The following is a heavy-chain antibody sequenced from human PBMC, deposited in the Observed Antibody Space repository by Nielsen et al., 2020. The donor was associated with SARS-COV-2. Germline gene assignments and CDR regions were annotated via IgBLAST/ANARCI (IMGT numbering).Heavy chain of an antibody. CDR1: GGTFSSYA. V-gene: IGHV1-69*04. Sequence: SVKVSCKASGGTFSSYAISWVRQAPGQGLEWMGRIIPILGIANYAQKFQGRVTITADKSTSTAYMELSSLRSEDTAVYYCARGKVWLSLDYWGQGTLVTVSS. J-gene: IGHJ4*02. CDR2: IIPILGIA. CDR3: ARGKVWLSLDY. D-gene: IGHD3-22*01.